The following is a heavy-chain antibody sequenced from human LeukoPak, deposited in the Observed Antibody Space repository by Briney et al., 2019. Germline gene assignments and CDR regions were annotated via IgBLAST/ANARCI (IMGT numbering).Heavy chain of an antibody. CDR2: ISYYGST. CDR1: VGPVTTTPFY. CDR3: VREVGGASRHVDY. J-gene: IGHJ4*02. V-gene: IGHV4-39*02. D-gene: IGHD6-6*01. Sequence: SETLSLTRTVSVGPVTTTPFYWGWIRQSPGKGLEWLGCISYYGSTHYNPSLKSRVIIFADTSTNQFSLSLSSVTAADAAVYYCVREVGGASRHVDYWGQGTLVTVSS.